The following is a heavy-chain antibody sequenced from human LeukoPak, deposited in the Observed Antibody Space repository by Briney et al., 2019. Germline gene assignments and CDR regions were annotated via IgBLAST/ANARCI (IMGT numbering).Heavy chain of an antibody. CDR3: ARGGIAAAGQGWFDP. V-gene: IGHV4-59*01. J-gene: IGHJ5*02. D-gene: IGHD6-13*01. CDR2: IYYSGST. Sequence: SETLSLTCTVSGGSISSYYWSWVRQPPGKGLEWIGYIYYSGSTNYNPSLKSRVTISVDTSKNQFSLKLSSVTAADTAVYYCARGGIAAAGQGWFDPWGQGTLVTVSS. CDR1: GGSISSYY.